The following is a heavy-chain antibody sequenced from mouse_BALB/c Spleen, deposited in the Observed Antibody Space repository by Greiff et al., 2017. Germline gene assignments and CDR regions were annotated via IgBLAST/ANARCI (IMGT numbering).Heavy chain of an antibody. CDR1: GFTFSSYG. V-gene: IGHV5-6*02. CDR3: ARQSPRAMDY. CDR2: ISSGGSYT. J-gene: IGHJ4*01. Sequence: EVKLEESGGDLVKPGGSLKLSCAASGFTFSSYGMSWVRQTPDKRLEWVATISSGGSYTYYPDSVKGRFTISRDNAKNTLYLQMSSLKSEDTAMYYCARQSPRAMDYWGQGTSVTVSS.